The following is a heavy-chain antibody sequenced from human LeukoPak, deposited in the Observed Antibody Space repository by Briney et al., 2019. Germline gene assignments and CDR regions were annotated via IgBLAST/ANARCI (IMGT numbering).Heavy chain of an antibody. Sequence: SETLSLTCTVSGGSISSGGYYWSWIRQPPGKGLEWIGYIYHSGSTYYNPSLKSRVTISVDRSKNQFSLKLSSVTAADTAVYCCARVGTGTYYYYYYMDVWGKGTTVTVSS. CDR1: GGSISSGGYY. J-gene: IGHJ6*03. V-gene: IGHV4-30-2*01. CDR3: ARVGTGTYYYYYYMDV. CDR2: IYHSGST. D-gene: IGHD1-1*01.